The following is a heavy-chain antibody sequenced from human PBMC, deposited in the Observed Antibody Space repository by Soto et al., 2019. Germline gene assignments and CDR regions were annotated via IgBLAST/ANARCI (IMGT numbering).Heavy chain of an antibody. CDR1: GYTFTGYY. CDR3: AREVGRDYYGSGSYYTDKAFDI. D-gene: IGHD3-10*01. CDR2: INPNSGGT. J-gene: IGHJ3*02. Sequence: GASVKVSCKASGYTFTGYYMHWVRQAPGQGLEWMGWINPNSGGTNYAQKFQGWVTMTRDTSISTAYMELSRLRSDDTAVYYCAREVGRDYYGSGSYYTDKAFDIWGQGTMVTVSS. V-gene: IGHV1-2*04.